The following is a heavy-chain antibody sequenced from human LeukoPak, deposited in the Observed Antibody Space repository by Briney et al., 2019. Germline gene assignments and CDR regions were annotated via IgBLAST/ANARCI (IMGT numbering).Heavy chain of an antibody. CDR1: GFNFKNYE. V-gene: IGHV3-48*03. CDR2: ISSSGSTT. J-gene: IGHJ4*01. Sequence: TGGSLRLSCTVSGFNFKNYEMKWVRQAPGKGLEWIAYISSSGSTTKYADSVKGRFTMSRDNAKNAVYMEMNSLRVEDTAVYYCARDRGWDGYGYAFLDYWGHGTLVTVSS. D-gene: IGHD5-12*01. CDR3: ARDRGWDGYGYAFLDY.